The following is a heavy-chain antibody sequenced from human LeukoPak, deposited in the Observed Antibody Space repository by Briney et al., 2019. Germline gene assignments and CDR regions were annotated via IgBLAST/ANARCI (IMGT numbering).Heavy chain of an antibody. J-gene: IGHJ4*02. CDR3: ARVPTYSDFWSGYTIDY. CDR1: GFTFSSYS. D-gene: IGHD3-3*01. CDR2: ISRSSTTV. V-gene: IGHV3-48*01. Sequence: GGSLRLSCTASGFTFSSYSMNWVRQAPGKGLEWVSHISRSSTTVYYADSVKGRFTISRDNDKNSLYLQMNSLRAEDTAVYYCARVPTYSDFWSGYTIDYWGQGTLVTVSS.